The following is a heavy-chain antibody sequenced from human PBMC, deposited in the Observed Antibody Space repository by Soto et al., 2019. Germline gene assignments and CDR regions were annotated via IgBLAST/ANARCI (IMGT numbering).Heavy chain of an antibody. CDR1: GFNVSNYY. Sequence: GSLRLSCAASGFNVSNYYMSWVRQAPGEGLEWVSVIYSGGSTYYADSVKGRFTISRDISKNTLYLQMNSLRAEDTAVYYCAKWRPPGVDYWGQGTLVTVSS. J-gene: IGHJ4*02. CDR2: IYSGGST. V-gene: IGHV3-53*01. CDR3: AKWRPPGVDY. D-gene: IGHD2-8*01.